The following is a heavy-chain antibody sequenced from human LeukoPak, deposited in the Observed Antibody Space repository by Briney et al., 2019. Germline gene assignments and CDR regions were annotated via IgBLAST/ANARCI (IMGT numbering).Heavy chain of an antibody. CDR2: IYYSGST. CDR1: GGSISSSSYY. CDR3: ARGSAGILTGYPYYYYYYGMDV. J-gene: IGHJ6*02. V-gene: IGHV4-39*07. Sequence: PSETLSLTCTVSGGSISSSSYYWGWIRQPPGKGLEWIGSIYYSGSTYYNPSLKSRVTISVDTSKNQFSLKLSSVTAADTAVYYCARGSAGILTGYPYYYYYYGMDVWGQGTTVTVSS. D-gene: IGHD3-9*01.